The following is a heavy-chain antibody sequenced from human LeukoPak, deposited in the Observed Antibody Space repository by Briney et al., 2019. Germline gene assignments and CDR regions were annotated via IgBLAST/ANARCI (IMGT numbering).Heavy chain of an antibody. CDR1: GFTFTSSA. V-gene: IGHV1-58*02. Sequence: GSSVKVSCKASGFTFTSSAMQWVCQVRGQRLGWVGWIVVGSGNTNYAQKFQERVTITRDMSTSTAYMELSSLRSEDTAVYYCAADGGYYDSSGYLSYWGQGTLVTVSS. D-gene: IGHD3-22*01. J-gene: IGHJ4*02. CDR2: IVVGSGNT. CDR3: AADGGYYDSSGYLSY.